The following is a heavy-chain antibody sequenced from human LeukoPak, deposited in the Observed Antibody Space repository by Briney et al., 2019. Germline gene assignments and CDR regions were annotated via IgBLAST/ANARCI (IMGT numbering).Heavy chain of an antibody. CDR2: ISAYNGNT. Sequence: ASVKVSCKASGYTFTSYGINWVRQAPGQGLEWMGWISAYNGNTNYAQNLQGRVTMTTDTSTSTAYMELRSRRSDDTAVYYCARDRRSYCSGSSCDSGADYWGQGTLVTVSS. CDR3: ARDRRSYCSGSSCDSGADY. J-gene: IGHJ4*02. D-gene: IGHD2-15*01. V-gene: IGHV1-18*01. CDR1: GYTFTSYG.